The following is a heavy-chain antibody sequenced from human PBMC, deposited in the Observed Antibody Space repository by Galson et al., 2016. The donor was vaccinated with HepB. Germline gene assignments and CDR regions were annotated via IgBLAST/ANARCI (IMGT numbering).Heavy chain of an antibody. CDR2: ICHDGTGK. V-gene: IGHV3-33*01. D-gene: IGHD6-19*01. CDR3: ARVNTVAGFWNPRYY. Sequence: SLRLSCAASGFTFNSYGMHWVRQAPGKGLEWVAVICHDGTGKYTADSVKGRFTISRDNSQNTVYLQMNSLRAEDTALYFCARVNTVAGFWNPRYYWGPGTLVTVSS. CDR1: GFTFNSYG. J-gene: IGHJ4*02.